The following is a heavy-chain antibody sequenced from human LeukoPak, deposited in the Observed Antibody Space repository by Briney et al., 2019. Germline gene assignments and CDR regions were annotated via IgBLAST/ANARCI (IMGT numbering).Heavy chain of an antibody. J-gene: IGHJ4*02. Sequence: GGSLRLSCAASGFTFSNYGMHWVRQAPGKGLEWVAVISYDGSNKYYADSVKGRFTVSRDNSKNTLYLQMNSLRGEDTAVYYCARAAVGPFDYWGQGTLVTVSS. CDR1: GFTFSNYG. CDR3: ARAAVGPFDY. V-gene: IGHV3-30*03. CDR2: ISYDGSNK.